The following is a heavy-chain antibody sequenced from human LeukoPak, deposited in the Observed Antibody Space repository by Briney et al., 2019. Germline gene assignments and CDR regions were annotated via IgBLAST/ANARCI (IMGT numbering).Heavy chain of an antibody. CDR3: ARGMYYYDSSDIGGGYYFDY. Sequence: GRSLRLSCAASGFTFGSYAMHWVRQAPGKGLEWVAVMSYHGSNKYYADSVKGRFTISRDNSKKTVFLQMNSLRAEDTAVYYCARGMYYYDSSDIGGGYYFDYWGQGTLVTVSS. CDR2: MSYHGSNK. V-gene: IGHV3-30-3*01. J-gene: IGHJ4*02. CDR1: GFTFGSYA. D-gene: IGHD3-22*01.